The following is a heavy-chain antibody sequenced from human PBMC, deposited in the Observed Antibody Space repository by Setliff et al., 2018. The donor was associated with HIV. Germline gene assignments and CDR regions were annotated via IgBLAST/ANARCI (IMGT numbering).Heavy chain of an antibody. CDR3: ATRIRDGHRGYGYFDF. V-gene: IGHV4-39*06. Sequence: SETLSLTCTVSGDSFNGSHYLWGWIRQPPGKGLEWVGNVYYNWATYYNPSLKNRVTISVDTAYMELSSLRPEDTAVYYCATRIRDGHRGYGYFDFWGQGTLVTVSS. CDR1: GDSFNGSHYL. J-gene: IGHJ4*02. D-gene: IGHD5-12*01. CDR2: VYYNWAT.